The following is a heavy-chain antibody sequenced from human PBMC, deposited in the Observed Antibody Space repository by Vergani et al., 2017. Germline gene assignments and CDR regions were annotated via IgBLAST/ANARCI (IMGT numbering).Heavy chain of an antibody. CDR1: GYSISSGYY. CDR2: IYHSGST. D-gene: IGHD3-10*01. CDR3: ARRKEYYVGTGSYWFDP. Sequence: QVQLQESGPGLVKPSETLSLTCAVSGYSISSGYYWGWIRQPPGKGLEWIGSIYHSGSTYYNPSLKSRVTISLDTSKNQFSLKLSSVTAAETAVYYCARRKEYYVGTGSYWFDPWGQGTLVTVSS. V-gene: IGHV4-38-2*01. J-gene: IGHJ5*02.